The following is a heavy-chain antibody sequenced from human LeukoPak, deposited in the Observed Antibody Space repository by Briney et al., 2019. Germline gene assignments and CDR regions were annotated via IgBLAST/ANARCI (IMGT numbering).Heavy chain of an antibody. Sequence: ASVKVSCKVSGYTLTELSMHWVRQAPGKGLEWMGGFDPEDGETIYAQKFQGRVTMTEDTSTDTAYMELSSLRPEDTAVYYCAKDSSGYYYVVDYWGQGTLVTVSS. D-gene: IGHD3-22*01. J-gene: IGHJ4*02. CDR1: GYTLTELS. CDR2: FDPEDGET. V-gene: IGHV1-24*01. CDR3: AKDSSGYYYVVDY.